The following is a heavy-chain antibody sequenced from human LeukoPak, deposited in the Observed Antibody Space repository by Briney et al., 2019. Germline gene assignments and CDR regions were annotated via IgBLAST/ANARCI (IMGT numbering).Heavy chain of an antibody. D-gene: IGHD6-19*01. CDR2: INSDGSST. CDR3: ARDPHSSGWYFKSHGWFDP. J-gene: IGHJ5*02. Sequence: GGSLRLSCAASGFTFSSYRMHWVRHAPGKGLVWVSRINSDGSSTSYADSVKGRFTISRDNAKNTLYLQMNSLRAEDTAVYYCARDPHSSGWYFKSHGWFDPWGQGTLVTVSS. V-gene: IGHV3-74*01. CDR1: GFTFSSYR.